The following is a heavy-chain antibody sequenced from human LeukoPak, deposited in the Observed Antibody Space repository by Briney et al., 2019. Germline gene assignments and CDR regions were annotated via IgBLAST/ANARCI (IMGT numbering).Heavy chain of an antibody. CDR1: GGSISSYY. J-gene: IGHJ5*02. CDR3: ARDRGYCTNGVCYTDNWFDP. CDR2: IYTSGST. D-gene: IGHD2-8*01. V-gene: IGHV4-4*07. Sequence: SETLSLTCTVSGGSISSYYWGWIRQPAGKGLEWIGRIYTSGSTNYNPSLKSRVTMSVDTSKNQFSLKLRSVAAADTAVYYCARDRGYCTNGVCYTDNWFDPWGQGTLVTVSS.